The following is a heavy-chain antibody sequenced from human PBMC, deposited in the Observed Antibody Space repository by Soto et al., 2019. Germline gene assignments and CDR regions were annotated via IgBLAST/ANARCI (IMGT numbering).Heavy chain of an antibody. CDR2: ISGGGGST. J-gene: IGHJ4*02. Sequence: EVQLLESGGGLVQPGGSLRLSCAASGFTFRTYAMSWVRQAPGKGLEWVSAISGGGGSTHYADSVKGRFTISRDNSKNTLYLQMNSLRAEDTAVYYCAKEIVRYSGSYSAFDYWGQGTLVTVSS. CDR3: AKEIVRYSGSYSAFDY. CDR1: GFTFRTYA. V-gene: IGHV3-23*01. D-gene: IGHD1-26*01.